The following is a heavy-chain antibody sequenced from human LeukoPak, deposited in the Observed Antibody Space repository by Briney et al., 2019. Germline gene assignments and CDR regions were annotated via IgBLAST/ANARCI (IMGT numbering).Heavy chain of an antibody. D-gene: IGHD1-14*01. Sequence: GGSLRLSCAASGFTFSSYAMHWVRQAPGKGLEWVAVISYDGSNKYYADSVKGRFTISRDNSKNSLYLQMNSLRVEDTAVYYCARAPYRNLDYWGQGALVTVSS. CDR2: ISYDGSNK. CDR1: GFTFSSYA. CDR3: ARAPYRNLDY. J-gene: IGHJ4*02. V-gene: IGHV3-30-3*01.